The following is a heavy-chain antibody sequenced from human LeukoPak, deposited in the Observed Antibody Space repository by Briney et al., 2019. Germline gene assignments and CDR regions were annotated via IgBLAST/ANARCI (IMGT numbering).Heavy chain of an antibody. J-gene: IGHJ4*02. CDR2: ISTSGRT. D-gene: IGHD3-22*01. CDR3: ARDLDSSGYYHVVDS. V-gene: IGHV3-23*01. CDR1: GFTFSGYA. Sequence: TGGSLRLSCADSGFTFSGYAMSWVRRAPGKGLEWVSLISTSGRTHYADSVQGRFTISRDNSKNTLSLHMNSLRAEDTAVYYCARDLDSSGYYHVVDSWGQGALVTVSS.